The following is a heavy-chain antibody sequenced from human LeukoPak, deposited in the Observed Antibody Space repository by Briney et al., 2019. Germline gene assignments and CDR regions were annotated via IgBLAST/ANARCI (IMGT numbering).Heavy chain of an antibody. CDR1: GFTVSSKY. CDR2: IFSGGTT. D-gene: IGHD4-17*01. J-gene: IGHJ4*02. CDR3: ATSPTDYDLDY. Sequence: GGSLRLSCAASGFTVSSKYMSWVRQAPGKGLEWVSVIFSGGTTFYADSVKDRFTISRDNSKNTLYLQMNSLRDEDTAVYYCATSPTDYDLDYWGQGTLVTVSS. V-gene: IGHV3-66*01.